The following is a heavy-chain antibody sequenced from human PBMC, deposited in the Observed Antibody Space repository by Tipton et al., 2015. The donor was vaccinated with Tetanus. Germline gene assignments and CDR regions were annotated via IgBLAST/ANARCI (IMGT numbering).Heavy chain of an antibody. J-gene: IGHJ3*02. V-gene: IGHV4-31*03. Sequence: TLSLTCSVSGGSISSGGYFWNWIRQQPGKGPEWVGYIYYSGDTFYNPSLKSRVTISVDTSKNQFSLNLRSVTAADTAVYYCARRGDYVFYYESSGYLWGAAFDIWGQGTMVSVSA. CDR2: IYYSGDT. D-gene: IGHD3-22*01. CDR3: ARRGDYVFYYESSGYLWGAAFDI. CDR1: GGSISSGGYF.